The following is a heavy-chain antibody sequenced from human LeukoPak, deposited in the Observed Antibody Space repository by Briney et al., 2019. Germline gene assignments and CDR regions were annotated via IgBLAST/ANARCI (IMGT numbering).Heavy chain of an antibody. Sequence: TSETLSLTCTVSGYSISSGYYWGWIRQPPGKGLEWIGSIYHSGSTYYNPSLKSRVTISVDTSKNQFSLKLSSVTAADTAVYYCAREHYSGYCSGGSCYDFDYWGQGTLVTASS. CDR3: AREHYSGYCSGGSCYDFDY. D-gene: IGHD2-15*01. J-gene: IGHJ4*02. CDR1: GYSISSGYY. V-gene: IGHV4-38-2*02. CDR2: IYHSGST.